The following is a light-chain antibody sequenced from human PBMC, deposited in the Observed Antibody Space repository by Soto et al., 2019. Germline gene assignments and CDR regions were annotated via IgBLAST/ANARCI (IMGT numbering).Light chain of an antibody. Sequence: IGLSQSPGTLSLSQGERATLSCRASQSVSSSYLAWYQQKPGQAPRLLIYGASNRATGIPDRFSGSGSGTDFTLTISRLEPEDFAVYYCQQYGSSGTFGQGTKVDI. CDR2: GAS. V-gene: IGKV3-20*01. CDR1: QSVSSSY. J-gene: IGKJ1*01. CDR3: QQYGSSGT.